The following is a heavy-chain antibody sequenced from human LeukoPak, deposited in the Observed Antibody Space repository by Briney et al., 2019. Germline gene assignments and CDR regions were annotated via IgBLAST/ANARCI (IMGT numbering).Heavy chain of an antibody. V-gene: IGHV3-48*04. CDR1: GFTFRSYG. J-gene: IGHJ6*03. D-gene: IGHD6-6*01. CDR3: ARGYSSSPAANYYYYYYIDV. Sequence: GGSLRLSCAASGFTFRSYGMNWVRQAPGRGLEWVSHISSSSKTIYYADSVKGRFTVSRDNAQNSLYLQMNSLRAEDTAVYYCARGYSSSPAANYYYYYYIDVWGKGITVTVSS. CDR2: ISSSSKTI.